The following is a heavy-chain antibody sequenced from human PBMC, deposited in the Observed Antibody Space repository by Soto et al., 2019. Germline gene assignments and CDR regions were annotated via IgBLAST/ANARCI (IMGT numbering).Heavy chain of an antibody. CDR3: ARSSGGNFGIIIEGTNWFAP. V-gene: IGHV1-46*01. J-gene: IGHJ5*02. Sequence: GASVKVSCKAPRDTFTSYYINWVRQAPGQGLEWMGVINPHGSSTAYAQKFKGRVTLTRDTSASTVYMEVSSMTSEATAMYYCARSSGGNFGIIIEGTNWFAPWGQGTLVTVSS. D-gene: IGHD1-26*01. CDR2: INPHGSST. CDR1: RDTFTSYY.